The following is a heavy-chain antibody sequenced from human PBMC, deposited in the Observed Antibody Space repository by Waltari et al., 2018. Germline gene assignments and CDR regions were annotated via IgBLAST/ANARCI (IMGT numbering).Heavy chain of an antibody. CDR1: GFTFRRFG. D-gene: IGHD2-15*01. CDR3: ASQSTTLFDY. CDR2: IWHDGSNE. J-gene: IGHJ4*02. Sequence: QGQLVESGGGVVKPGRSMRLSVAASGFTFRRFGMHWVRQAPGKGLEWVAVIWHDGSNEYYVDSVKGRFTISRDNSKNTLYLQMNSLRAEDSAVYYCASQSTTLFDYWGQGTLVTVSS. V-gene: IGHV3-33*01.